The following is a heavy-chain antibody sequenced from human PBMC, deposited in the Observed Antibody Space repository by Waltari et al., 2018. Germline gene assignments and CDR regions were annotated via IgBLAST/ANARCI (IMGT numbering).Heavy chain of an antibody. D-gene: IGHD3-3*01. Sequence: QVQLVQSGAEVKKPGASVKVSCKASGYTFTGYYMPWVRQAPGQGLEWMGWINPNSGGTNYAQKFQGRVTMTRDTSISTAYMELSRLRSDDTAVYYCARALTDDFWSGYLGFDPWGQGTLVTVSS. J-gene: IGHJ5*02. CDR2: INPNSGGT. CDR3: ARALTDDFWSGYLGFDP. CDR1: GYTFTGYY. V-gene: IGHV1-2*02.